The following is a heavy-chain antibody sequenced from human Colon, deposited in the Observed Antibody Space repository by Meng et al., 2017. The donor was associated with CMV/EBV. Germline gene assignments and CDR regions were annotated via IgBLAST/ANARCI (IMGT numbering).Heavy chain of an antibody. CDR1: GFSVSRNY. D-gene: IGHD2-21*02. Sequence: GKSLKISCVASGFSVSRNYISWVRQGPGKGLEWVSVIYDTGRTYYADSVKGRFTVSRDESKNTVFLQMNNLRTEDTAVYYCARNRLECGGDCYFADSWGQGTLVTVSS. CDR2: IYDTGRT. J-gene: IGHJ5*02. V-gene: IGHV3-66*01. CDR3: ARNRLECGGDCYFADS.